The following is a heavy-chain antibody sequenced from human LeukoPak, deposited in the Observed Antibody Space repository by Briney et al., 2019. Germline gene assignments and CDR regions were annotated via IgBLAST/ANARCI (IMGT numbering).Heavy chain of an antibody. D-gene: IGHD2-15*01. J-gene: IGHJ3*02. V-gene: IGHV3-30*02. CDR1: GFTFSSYG. CDR2: IRYDGSNK. Sequence: GGSLRLSCAASGFTFSSYGMHWVRQAPGKGLEWVAFIRYDGSNKYYADSVKGRFTISRDNSKNTLYLQMNSLRAEDTAVYYCAKDIVVVAAAMFDIWGQGTMVTVSS. CDR3: AKDIVVVAAAMFDI.